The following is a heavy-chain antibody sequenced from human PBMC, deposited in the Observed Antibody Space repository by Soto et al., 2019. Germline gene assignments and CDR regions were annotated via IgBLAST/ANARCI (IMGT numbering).Heavy chain of an antibody. CDR2: IGVSETNT. CDR1: GFTFSTYP. Sequence: GESLKISCAASGFTFSTYPMSWVRQAPGKGLEGVSAIGVSETNTNYAASVKGRFTISRDNSRNTLYLQMNSLRVEDTAVYYCAKRVSRSFDSWGQGTMVTVSS. V-gene: IGHV3-23*01. J-gene: IGHJ3*02. CDR3: AKRVSRSFDS.